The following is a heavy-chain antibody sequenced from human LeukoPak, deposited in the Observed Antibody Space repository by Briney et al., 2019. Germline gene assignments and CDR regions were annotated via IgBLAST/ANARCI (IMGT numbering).Heavy chain of an antibody. V-gene: IGHV3-23*01. Sequence: GGSLRLSCAASGFTFSSYAMSWVRQAPGKGLEWVSAISGSGGSTYYADSMKGRFTISRDNSKNTLYLQMNSLRAEDTAVYYCAKVVTESSLLWFGELPHHWGQGTLVTVSS. D-gene: IGHD3-10*01. CDR1: GFTFSSYA. J-gene: IGHJ4*02. CDR3: AKVVTESSLLWFGELPHH. CDR2: ISGSGGST.